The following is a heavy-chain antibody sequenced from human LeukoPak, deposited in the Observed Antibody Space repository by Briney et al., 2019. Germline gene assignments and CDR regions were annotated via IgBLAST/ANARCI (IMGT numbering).Heavy chain of an antibody. Sequence: SETLSLTCSVSGDSITDYYWSWIRQPPGKGLEWIGFIYHSGNTNYNPSLSARVTMSVDTSRTQISLNLRSVTAADTAVYYCAREEGIATSGALEYWGQGILVTVSS. V-gene: IGHV4-59*01. D-gene: IGHD6-13*01. CDR3: AREEGIATSGALEY. CDR2: IYHSGNT. J-gene: IGHJ4*02. CDR1: GDSITDYY.